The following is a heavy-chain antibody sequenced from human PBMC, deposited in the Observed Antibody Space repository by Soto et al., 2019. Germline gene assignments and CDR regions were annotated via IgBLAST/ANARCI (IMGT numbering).Heavy chain of an antibody. J-gene: IGHJ5*02. V-gene: IGHV1-18*04. D-gene: IGHD2-2*01. CDR1: GYTFTSYG. Sequence: ASVKVSCKASGYTFTSYGISWVRQAPGQGLEWMGWISAYNGNTNYAQKLQGRVTMTTDTSTSTAYMELRSLRPDDTAVYYCARHPAYCSSPSRYPDWFGTWDQGTLVTVSS. CDR3: ARHPAYCSSPSRYPDWFGT. CDR2: ISAYNGNT.